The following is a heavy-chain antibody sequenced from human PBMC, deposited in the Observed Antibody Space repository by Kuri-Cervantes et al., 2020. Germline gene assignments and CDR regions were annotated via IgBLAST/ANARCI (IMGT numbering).Heavy chain of an antibody. CDR2: ISSSSSTI. V-gene: IGHV3-48*02. CDR3: ARDGAGSSWYRYYGMDV. CDR1: GFTFSSYS. Sequence: GESLKISCAASGFTFSSYSMNWVRQAPGKGLEWVSSISSSSSTIYYADSVKGRFTISRDNAKNSLYLQMNSLRDEDTAVYYCARDGAGSSWYRYYGMDVWGQGTTVTVSS. J-gene: IGHJ6*02. D-gene: IGHD6-13*01.